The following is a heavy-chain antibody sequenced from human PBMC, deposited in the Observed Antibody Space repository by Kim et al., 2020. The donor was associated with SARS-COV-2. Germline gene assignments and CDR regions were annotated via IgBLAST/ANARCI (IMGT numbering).Heavy chain of an antibody. Sequence: SVKVSCKASGGTFSSYAISWVRQAPGQGLEWMGRIIPILGIANYAQKFQGRVTITADKSTSTAYMELSSLRSEDTAVYYCASDLRVGHEGYYYYGMDVWGQGTTVTVS. CDR3: ASDLRVGHEGYYYYGMDV. CDR1: GGTFSSYA. D-gene: IGHD1-26*01. V-gene: IGHV1-69*04. J-gene: IGHJ6*02. CDR2: IIPILGIA.